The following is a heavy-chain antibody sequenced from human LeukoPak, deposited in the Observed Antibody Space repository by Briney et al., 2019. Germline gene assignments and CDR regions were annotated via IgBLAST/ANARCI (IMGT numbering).Heavy chain of an antibody. CDR3: ARNVGSGFDY. CDR1: GYTFNTYY. D-gene: IGHD1-1*01. V-gene: IGHV1-46*02. J-gene: IGHJ4*02. CDR2: INPSGGST. Sequence: ASVTVSFTASGYTFNTYYIHWVRQAPGQGLEWMGFINPSGGSTSYAQKFQGRVTMTRDTSTSAVYMELSSLRSEDTAMYYCARNVGSGFDYWGQGTLVTVSS.